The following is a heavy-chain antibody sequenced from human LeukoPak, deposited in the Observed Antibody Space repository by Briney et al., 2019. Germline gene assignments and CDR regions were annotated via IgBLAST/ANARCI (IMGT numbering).Heavy chain of an antibody. J-gene: IGHJ3*02. Sequence: PGRSLRLSCAASGFTFSSYGMPWVRQAPGKGLEWVAVISYDGSNKYYADSVKGRFTISRDNSKNTLYLQMNSLRAEDTAVYYCAKIPTNDAFDIWGQGTMVTVSS. CDR3: AKIPTNDAFDI. CDR2: ISYDGSNK. V-gene: IGHV3-30*18. CDR1: GFTFSSYG. D-gene: IGHD5-24*01.